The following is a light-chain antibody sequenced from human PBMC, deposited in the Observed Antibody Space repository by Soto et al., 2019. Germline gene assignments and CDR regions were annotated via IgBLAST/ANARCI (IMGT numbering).Light chain of an antibody. Sequence: QSVLTQPPSASGSPGQSVTISCTGTSSDVGGYNYVSWYQHHPGKAPKLMIYDVSKRPSGVPDRFSGSKSGNTASLTVSGLQAEDEADYYCSSYAGSNNYVFGTGTKVTVL. CDR1: SSDVGGYNY. V-gene: IGLV2-8*01. CDR2: DVS. J-gene: IGLJ1*01. CDR3: SSYAGSNNYV.